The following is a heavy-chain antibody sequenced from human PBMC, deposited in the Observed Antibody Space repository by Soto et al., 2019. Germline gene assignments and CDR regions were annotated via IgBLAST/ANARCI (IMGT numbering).Heavy chain of an antibody. CDR2: IYWDNDK. CDR3: VPSRCGGDCLQSSPSHYYYGMDV. D-gene: IGHD2-21*02. J-gene: IGHJ6*02. CDR1: GFSLSTSGVG. V-gene: IGHV2-5*02. Sequence: QITLKESGPTLVKPTQTLTLTCTFSGFSLSTSGVGVGWIRQPPGKTLEWLALIYWDNDKRYSPSLQSRLTITKDTTKNQVVLTISNMDPVDTATYYCVPSRCGGDCLQSSPSHYYYGMDVWGQGTTVTVSS.